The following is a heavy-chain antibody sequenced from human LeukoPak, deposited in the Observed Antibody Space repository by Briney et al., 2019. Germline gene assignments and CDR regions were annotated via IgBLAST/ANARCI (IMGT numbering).Heavy chain of an antibody. D-gene: IGHD2-15*01. J-gene: IGHJ4*02. CDR2: IAGSGGT. Sequence: PGGSLRLSCAASGFTFSNYVMSWVRQSPGKGLEWVSAIAGSGGTYYGDYMKGRFTISRDNSKNTLYLQMISLTDADTAVYFFARYWGASSCDSGFDVWGQGTVVIVSS. CDR3: ARYWGASSCDSGFDV. V-gene: IGHV3-23*01. CDR1: GFTFSNYV.